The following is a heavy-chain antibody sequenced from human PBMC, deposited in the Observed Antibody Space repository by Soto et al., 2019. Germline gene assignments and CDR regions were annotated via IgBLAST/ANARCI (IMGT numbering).Heavy chain of an antibody. J-gene: IGHJ4*02. CDR3: AREYYDSSGYRLDY. V-gene: IGHV6-1*01. Sequence: PGQTLRRRCAISGDSVCRDSGGANGKRQSASRGLERLGRTYYRSKWYNDYAVSVKSRITINPDTSKNQFSLQLNSVTPEDTAVYYCAREYYDSSGYRLDYWGQGIILSVSS. CDR1: GDSVCRDSGG. CDR2: TYYRSKWYN. D-gene: IGHD3-22*01.